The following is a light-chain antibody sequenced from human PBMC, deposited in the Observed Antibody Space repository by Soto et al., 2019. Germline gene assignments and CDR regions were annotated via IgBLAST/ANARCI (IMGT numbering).Light chain of an antibody. V-gene: IGKV1-5*03. Sequence: DIHMTQSPSTLYTSVGDRVTITCRASQTISSWLAWYQQKPGKAPKLLIYKASTLKSGVPSRFSGSGSGTEFTLTISSLQPDDFATYYCQHYNSYSEAFGQGTKVDIK. CDR1: QTISSW. J-gene: IGKJ1*01. CDR2: KAS. CDR3: QHYNSYSEA.